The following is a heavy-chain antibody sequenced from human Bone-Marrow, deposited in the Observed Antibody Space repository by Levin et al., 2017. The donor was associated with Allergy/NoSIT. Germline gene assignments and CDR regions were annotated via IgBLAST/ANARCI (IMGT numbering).Heavy chain of an antibody. CDR1: GFSFSNYA. CDR3: AKDRATYPPNAFDI. J-gene: IGHJ3*02. CDR2: IRGSGGVT. D-gene: IGHD1-26*01. V-gene: IGHV3-23*01. Sequence: AGGSLRLSCAASGFSFSNYAMSWVRQAPGKGLECVSSIRGSGGVTYYADSVKGRFTISRDNSKNTVYLQMNSLRGDDTAVYYCAKDRATYPPNAFDIWGQGTMVTVSS.